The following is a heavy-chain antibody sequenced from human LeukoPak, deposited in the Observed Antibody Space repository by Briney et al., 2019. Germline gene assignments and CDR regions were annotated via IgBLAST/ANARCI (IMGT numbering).Heavy chain of an antibody. V-gene: IGHV4-30-4*01. CDR2: IYYSGST. CDR1: GGSISSGDYY. J-gene: IGHJ4*02. D-gene: IGHD4-17*01. CDR3: ARATGKQPNLRAFDY. Sequence: PSQTLSLTCTVSGGSISSGDYYWSWIRQPPGKGLEWIGYIYYSGSTYYNPSLKSRVTISVDTSKNQFSLKLSSVTAADTAVYYCARATGKQPNLRAFDYWGQGTLVTVSS.